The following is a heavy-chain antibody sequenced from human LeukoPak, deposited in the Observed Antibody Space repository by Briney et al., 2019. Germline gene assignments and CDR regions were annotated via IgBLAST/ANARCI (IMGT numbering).Heavy chain of an antibody. J-gene: IGHJ3*01. V-gene: IGHV3-33*01. CDR3: ARAGDAFDL. CDR2: NWNDGSDK. Sequence: PLRCLRLSCAASGFTFSSYGIHWVPQGPGKGVEWVAVNWNDGSDKYYTASVKGRFTTFRDNNRNALYLQMNSLRAEDTAKYYCARAGDAFDLWGQGTMVTVSS. CDR1: GFTFSSYG.